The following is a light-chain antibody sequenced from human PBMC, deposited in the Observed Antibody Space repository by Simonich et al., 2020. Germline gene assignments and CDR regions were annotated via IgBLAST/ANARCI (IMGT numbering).Light chain of an antibody. CDR2: DVS. Sequence: QSALTQPPSASGSPGQSVTISCTGTHSDVGGYNYVSWYQQHPVKAPKLMIYDVSKRPAGVPDRFSGSKSGNTASLTISGLQAEDEADYYCSSYTSSSTFVFGGGTKLTVL. J-gene: IGLJ3*02. CDR1: HSDVGGYNY. CDR3: SSYTSSSTFV. V-gene: IGLV2-8*01.